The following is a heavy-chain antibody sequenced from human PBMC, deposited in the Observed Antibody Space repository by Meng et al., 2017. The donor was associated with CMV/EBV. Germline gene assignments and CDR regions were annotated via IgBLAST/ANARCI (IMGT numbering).Heavy chain of an antibody. J-gene: IGHJ4*02. D-gene: IGHD3-22*01. CDR3: ARVQCYDSSGYPCY. V-gene: IGHV3-30-3*01. Sequence: GESLKISCAASGFTFSIYAMHWVRQAPGKGLEWVALISYDGSNKYYADSVKGRFTISRDNSKNTLYLQMNSLRAEDTAVYYCARVQCYDSSGYPCYWGQGTLVTVSS. CDR1: GFTFSIYA. CDR2: ISYDGSNK.